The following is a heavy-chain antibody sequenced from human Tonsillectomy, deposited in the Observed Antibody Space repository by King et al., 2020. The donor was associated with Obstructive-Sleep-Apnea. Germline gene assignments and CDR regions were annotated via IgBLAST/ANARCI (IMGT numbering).Heavy chain of an antibody. CDR1: GFTFSNYG. Sequence: VQLVESGGGVVQPGRSPRLSCAASGFTFSNYGMHWVRQAPGKGLEWVALISYDGSNKYYADSVKGRFTISRDNSKNTLYLQMNSIRAEDTAVYYCVKAPYYDILTGYWGDYYYYGMDVWGQGTTVTVSS. CDR2: ISYDGSNK. CDR3: VKAPYYDILTGYWGDYYYYGMDV. V-gene: IGHV3-30*18. J-gene: IGHJ6*02. D-gene: IGHD3-9*01.